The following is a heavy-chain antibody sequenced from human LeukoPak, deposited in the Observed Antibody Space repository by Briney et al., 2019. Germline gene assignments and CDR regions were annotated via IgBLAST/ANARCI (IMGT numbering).Heavy chain of an antibody. CDR1: GFTFSSYW. D-gene: IGHD4-17*01. CDR2: INSDGSST. CDR3: AREGSGDYFDY. Sequence: GGSLRLSCAASGFTFSSYWMHWVRQAPGKGLVWVSRINSDGSSTSYADSVKGRFTISRDNSKNTLYLQMNSLRAEDTAVYYCAREGSGDYFDYWGQGTLVTVSS. J-gene: IGHJ4*02. V-gene: IGHV3-74*01.